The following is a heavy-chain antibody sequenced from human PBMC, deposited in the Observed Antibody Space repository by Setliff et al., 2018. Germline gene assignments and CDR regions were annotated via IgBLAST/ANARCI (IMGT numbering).Heavy chain of an antibody. CDR2: TNPSGDYT. V-gene: IGHV1-46*01. CDR3: ARLEKDYGDHVRKSLDY. D-gene: IGHD4-17*01. Sequence: GALVKVSCKASGHTLATYYLHWMRQAPGQGLEWLGMTNPSGDYTGYAQKFQGRVTLTRDTSTSTVYMELSSLRSEDTAMYYCARLEKDYGDHVRKSLDYWGQGTLVTVSS. CDR1: GHTLATYY. J-gene: IGHJ4*02.